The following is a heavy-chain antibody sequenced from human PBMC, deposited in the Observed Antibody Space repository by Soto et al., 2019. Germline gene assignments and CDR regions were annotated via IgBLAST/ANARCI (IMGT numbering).Heavy chain of an antibody. CDR2: ISYDGSNK. D-gene: IGHD3-10*01. CDR1: GFTFSSYA. Sequence: VGSLRLSCAASGFTFSSYAMHWVRQAPGKGLEWVAVISYDGSNKYYADSVKGRFTISRDNSKNTLYLQMDSLRAEDTAVYYCARDLRYGSGSYYNADYYYGMDVWGQGTTVTVSS. CDR3: ARDLRYGSGSYYNADYYYGMDV. V-gene: IGHV3-30-3*01. J-gene: IGHJ6*02.